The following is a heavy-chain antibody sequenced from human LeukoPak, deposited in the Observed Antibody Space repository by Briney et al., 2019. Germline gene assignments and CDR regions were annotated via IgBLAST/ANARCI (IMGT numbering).Heavy chain of an antibody. CDR2: IWNAGTNT. Sequence: GRSLSLSCAASGFGFSTDGMHWVRQAPGKGLEWVALIWNAGTNTYYAGSVKGRFTLSRDNPKNALYLQRNSLRAEYTAVYYCARDTPPGGDYLLDYWLQATLVIV. CDR1: GFGFSTDG. D-gene: IGHD3-16*01. V-gene: IGHV3-33*01. CDR3: ARDTPPGGDYLLDY. J-gene: IGHJ4*02.